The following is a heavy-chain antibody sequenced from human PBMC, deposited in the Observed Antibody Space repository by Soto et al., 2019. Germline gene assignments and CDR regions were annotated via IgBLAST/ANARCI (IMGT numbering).Heavy chain of an antibody. Sequence: GSLCLSCAVSGFTISSDFFWGGIREPRGEVLELIGDIYHRGSRLYKPSLKSGVTISIDTSKIQCPLKLSSVNATNTAVYHWARSNYEGSAKYYLSCRDSWGQGTLVTVSS. D-gene: IGHD3-10*01. V-gene: IGHV4-38-2*01. J-gene: IGHJ4*01. CDR1: GFTISSDFF. CDR3: ARSNYEGSAKYYLSCRDS. CDR2: IYHRGSR.